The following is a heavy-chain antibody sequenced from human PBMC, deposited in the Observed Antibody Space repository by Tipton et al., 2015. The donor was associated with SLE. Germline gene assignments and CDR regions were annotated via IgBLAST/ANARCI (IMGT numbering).Heavy chain of an antibody. CDR3: ARDSTGP. J-gene: IGHJ4*02. D-gene: IGHD4-17*01. CDR1: GGSFSGHY. V-gene: IGHV4-59*11. Sequence: TLSLTCAVYGGSFSGHYWSWIRQPPGKGLEWIGHIYYSGSTNYNPSLKRRVTISVDTSKNQFSLKLSSVTAAEPAVYYCARDSTGPWGQGPVVTVSS. CDR2: IYYSGST.